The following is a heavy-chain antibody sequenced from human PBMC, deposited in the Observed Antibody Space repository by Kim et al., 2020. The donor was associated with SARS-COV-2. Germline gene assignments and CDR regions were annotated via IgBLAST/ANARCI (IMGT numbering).Heavy chain of an antibody. CDR2: ISGSGGST. J-gene: IGHJ6*02. D-gene: IGHD1-1*01. Sequence: GGSLRLSCAASGFTFSSYAMSWVRQAPGKGLEWVSAISGSGGSTYYADSVKGRFTISRDNSKNTLYLQMNSLRAEDTAVYYCAKVQVRRGIYYYYGMDVWGQGTTVTVSS. CDR3: AKVQVRRGIYYYYGMDV. CDR1: GFTFSSYA. V-gene: IGHV3-23*01.